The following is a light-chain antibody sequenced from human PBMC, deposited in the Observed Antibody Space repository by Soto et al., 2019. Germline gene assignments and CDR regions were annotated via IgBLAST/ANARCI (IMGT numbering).Light chain of an antibody. CDR2: DVT. J-gene: IGLJ3*02. CDR1: SSDVGAYNW. V-gene: IGLV2-11*01. CDR3: CSYAGSYPLV. Sequence: QSALTQPRSVSGSPGQSVTISCAGTSSDVGAYNWVSWYQQHPGKAPKLIIYDVTRRPSGVSDRFSGSKSGNTASLTISGLQADDEADYYCCSYAGSYPLVFGGGTKLTVL.